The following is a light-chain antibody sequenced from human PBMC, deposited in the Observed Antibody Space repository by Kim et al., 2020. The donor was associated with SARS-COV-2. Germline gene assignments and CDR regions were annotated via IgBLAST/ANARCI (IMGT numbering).Light chain of an antibody. V-gene: IGKV3-20*01. CDR3: QYYGASPYT. J-gene: IGKJ2*01. CDR2: ATS. CDR1: PTVSSSS. Sequence: LSPGEIATLSCRPSPTVSSSSVAWYQQKPGQAPGLVIYATSNRASGIPDRFSGNGSGTDFTLTINRLEPEDFSVYYCQYYGASPYTFGQGTKLEI.